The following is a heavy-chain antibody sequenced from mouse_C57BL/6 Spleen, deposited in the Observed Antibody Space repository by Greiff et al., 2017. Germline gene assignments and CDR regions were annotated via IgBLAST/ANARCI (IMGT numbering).Heavy chain of an antibody. D-gene: IGHD2-4*01. Sequence: EVQGVESGAGLVKPGGSLKLSCAASGFTFSSYAMSWVRQTPEKRLEWVAYISSGGDYIYYADTVKGRFTISRDNARNTLYLQMSSLKSEDTAMYYCTRDYDGVAYWGQGTLVTVSA. CDR2: ISSGGDYI. V-gene: IGHV5-9-1*02. CDR1: GFTFSSYA. CDR3: TRDYDGVAY. J-gene: IGHJ3*01.